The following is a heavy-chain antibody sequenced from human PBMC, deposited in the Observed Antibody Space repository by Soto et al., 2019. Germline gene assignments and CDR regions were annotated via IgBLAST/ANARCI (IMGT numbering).Heavy chain of an antibody. Sequence: ASVKVSCKVSGYTLTELSMHWVRQAPGKGLEWMGGFDPEDGETIYAQKFQGRVTMTEDTSTDTAYMELSSLRSEDTAVYYCAKAADSGWYPTYYFDYWGQGTLVTVSS. D-gene: IGHD6-19*01. V-gene: IGHV1-24*01. CDR3: AKAADSGWYPTYYFDY. CDR2: FDPEDGET. CDR1: GYTLTELS. J-gene: IGHJ4*02.